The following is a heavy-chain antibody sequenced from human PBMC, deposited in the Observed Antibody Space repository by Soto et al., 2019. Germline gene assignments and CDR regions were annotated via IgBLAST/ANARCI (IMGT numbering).Heavy chain of an antibody. D-gene: IGHD6-13*01. CDR1: GFTFANYA. Sequence: EVQLLESGGGLVQPGGSLRLSCTASGFTFANYAMSWVRQAPGKGLEWRSVIRDSGVDTYYADSVKGRFTISRDKSKDAVYLQLGGLRGEDRAVYDCAKAIEQHLVLHALDIWGQGTKVTVSS. CDR2: IRDSGVDT. V-gene: IGHV3-23*01. J-gene: IGHJ3*02. CDR3: AKAIEQHLVLHALDI.